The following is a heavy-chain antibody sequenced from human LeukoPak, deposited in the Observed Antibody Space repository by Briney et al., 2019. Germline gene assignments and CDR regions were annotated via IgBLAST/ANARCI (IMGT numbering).Heavy chain of an antibody. CDR3: ARVNERDWNYYYGMDV. V-gene: IGHV4-59*01. CDR1: GGPISSYY. J-gene: IGHJ6*02. D-gene: IGHD3/OR15-3a*01. CDR2: IYYSGST. Sequence: SETLSLTCTVSGGPISSYYWSWIRQPPGKGLEWIGYIYYSGSTNYNPSLKSRVTISVDTSKNQFSLKLSSVTAADTAVYYCARVNERDWNYYYGMDVWGQGTTVTVSS.